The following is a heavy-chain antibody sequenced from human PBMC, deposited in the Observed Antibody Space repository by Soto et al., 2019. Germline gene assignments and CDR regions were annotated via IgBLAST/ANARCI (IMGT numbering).Heavy chain of an antibody. J-gene: IGHJ6*02. CDR1: GGSVSSGSYY. D-gene: IGHD1-20*01. CDR3: ARLYTRHPTYYYYYGMDV. CDR2: IYYSGST. V-gene: IGHV4-61*01. Sequence: PSETLSLTCTVSGGSVSSGSYYWSWIRQPPGKGLEWIGYIYYSGSTNYNPSLKSRVTISVDTSKNQFSLKLSSVTAADTAVYYCARLYTRHPTYYYYYGMDVWGQGTTVTVSS.